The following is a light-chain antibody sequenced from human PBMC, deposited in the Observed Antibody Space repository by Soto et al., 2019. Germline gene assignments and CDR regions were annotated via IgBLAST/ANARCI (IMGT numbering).Light chain of an antibody. CDR3: SSFTSGTTYV. CDR1: SSDVGGYNN. J-gene: IGLJ1*01. V-gene: IGLV2-14*01. CDR2: DVS. Sequence: QSALTQPASVSGSPGQAITISCTGTSSDVGGYNNVCWYQQHPGKAPKLIIYDVSNRPSGVFNRFSGSKSGNTASLTISGLQAEDEADYYCSSFTSGTTYVFGTGTKVTVL.